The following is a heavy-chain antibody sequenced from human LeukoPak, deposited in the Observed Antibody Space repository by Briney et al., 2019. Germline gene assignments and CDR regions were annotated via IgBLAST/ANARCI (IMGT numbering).Heavy chain of an antibody. Sequence: QPGGSLRLSCEASGFTFSTYVMHWVRQAPGEGLEWVAVISYDGSNKYYADSVKGRFTVSRDNSKNTLNLQMNSLRAEDTAVYYCANRSGGDIVATVSYWGQGTLVTVSS. V-gene: IGHV3-30*01. CDR2: ISYDGSNK. J-gene: IGHJ4*02. CDR3: ANRSGGDIVATVSY. D-gene: IGHD5-12*01. CDR1: GFTFSTYV.